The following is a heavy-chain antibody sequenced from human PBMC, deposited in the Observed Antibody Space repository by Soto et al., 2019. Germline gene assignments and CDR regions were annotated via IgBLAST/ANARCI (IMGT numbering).Heavy chain of an antibody. Sequence: LRLSCGAFGFTIRGKKYVAWVRQGPGKGLEWVSALYDLDGSFYAASVKGPFTTSSDSSKTTVYLQMNDLRPDDTAVYYCATWHEREPAYDVWGQGTTVTVSS. D-gene: IGHD1-1*01. CDR3: ATWHEREPAYDV. V-gene: IGHV3-53*01. J-gene: IGHJ3*01. CDR2: LYDLDGS. CDR1: GFTIRGKKY.